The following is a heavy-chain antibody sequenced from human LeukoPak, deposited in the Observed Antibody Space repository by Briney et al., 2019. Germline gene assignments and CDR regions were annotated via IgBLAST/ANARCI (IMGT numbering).Heavy chain of an antibody. D-gene: IGHD3-22*01. CDR2: IYYSGST. V-gene: IGHV4-30-4*08. J-gene: IGHJ4*02. Sequence: SQTLSLTCTVSGGSISSGDYYWSWIRQPPGNGLEWIGYIYYSGSTYYNPSLKSRVTISVDTSKNQFSLKLSSVTAADTAVYYCAREGKSGYYDSSGYYYLTVFDYWGQGTLVTVSS. CDR1: GGSISSGDYY. CDR3: AREGKSGYYDSSGYYYLTVFDY.